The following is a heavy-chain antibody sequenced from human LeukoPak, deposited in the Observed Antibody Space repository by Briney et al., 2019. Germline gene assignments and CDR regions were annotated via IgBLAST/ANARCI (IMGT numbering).Heavy chain of an antibody. V-gene: IGHV1-2*02. Sequence: ASVKVSCKASGYTFTGYYMHWVRQAPGQGLEWMGWINHNSGGTNYAQKFQGRVTMTRDTSISTAYMELSRLRSDDTAVYYCARVDSSGWYDFVDYWGQGTLVTVSS. D-gene: IGHD6-19*01. CDR1: GYTFTGYY. CDR2: INHNSGGT. CDR3: ARVDSSGWYDFVDY. J-gene: IGHJ4*02.